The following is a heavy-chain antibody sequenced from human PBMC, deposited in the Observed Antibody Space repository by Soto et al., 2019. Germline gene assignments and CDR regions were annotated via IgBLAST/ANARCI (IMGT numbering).Heavy chain of an antibody. CDR2: INDSGST. J-gene: IGHJ4*02. Sequence: SETLSLTCAVYGGSVRGYYWSWIRQPPGKGLEWIGEINDSGSTKYNPSLKSRVTISVDTSKNQFSLKLSSVTAADTAVYYCASYYDSSGLNYWGQGTLVTVSS. D-gene: IGHD3-22*01. CDR1: GGSVRGYY. CDR3: ASYYDSSGLNY. V-gene: IGHV4-34*01.